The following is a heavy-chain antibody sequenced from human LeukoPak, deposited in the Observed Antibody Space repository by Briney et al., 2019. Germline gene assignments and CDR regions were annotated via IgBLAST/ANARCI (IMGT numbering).Heavy chain of an antibody. CDR1: GYSISSGYY. V-gene: IGHV4-38-2*02. Sequence: SETLSLTCTVSGYSISSGYYWSWIRQPPGKGLEWIGSIYHSGSTYYNPSLKSRVTISVDTSKNQFSLKLSSVTAADTAVYYCARRQVATISYNWFDPWGQGTLVTVSS. CDR3: ARRQVATISYNWFDP. CDR2: IYHSGST. D-gene: IGHD5-12*01. J-gene: IGHJ5*02.